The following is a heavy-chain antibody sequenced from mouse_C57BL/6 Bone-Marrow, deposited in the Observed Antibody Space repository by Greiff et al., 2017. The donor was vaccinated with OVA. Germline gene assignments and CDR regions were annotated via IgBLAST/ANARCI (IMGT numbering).Heavy chain of an antibody. Sequence: EVMLVESGGDLVKPGGSLKLSCAASGFTFSSYGMSWVRQTPDKRLEWVATISSGGSYTYYPDSVKGRFTISRDNAKNTLYLQMSSLKSEDTAMYYCARHDYYGSSPFDYWGQGTTLTVSS. CDR1: GFTFSSYG. D-gene: IGHD1-1*01. V-gene: IGHV5-6*02. CDR2: ISSGGSYT. CDR3: ARHDYYGSSPFDY. J-gene: IGHJ2*01.